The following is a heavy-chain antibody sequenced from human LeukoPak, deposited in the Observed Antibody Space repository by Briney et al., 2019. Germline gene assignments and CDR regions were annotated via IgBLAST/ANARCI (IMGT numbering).Heavy chain of an antibody. CDR3: AKGMGSSWYLDAFDI. V-gene: IGHV3-9*01. J-gene: IGHJ3*02. CDR1: GFTFDDYA. CDR2: ISWNSGSI. D-gene: IGHD6-13*01. Sequence: PGGSLRLSCAASGFTFDDYAMHWVRHAPGKGLEWVSGISWNSGSIGYADSVKGRFTISRDNAKNSLYLQMNSLRAEDTALYYCAKGMGSSWYLDAFDIWGQGTMVTVSS.